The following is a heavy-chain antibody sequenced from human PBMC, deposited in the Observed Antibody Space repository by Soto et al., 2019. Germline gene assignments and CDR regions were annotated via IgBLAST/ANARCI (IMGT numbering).Heavy chain of an antibody. J-gene: IGHJ6*02. D-gene: IGHD2-21*02. V-gene: IGHV4-34*01. CDR3: ARALVTATYGMDV. CDR2: INHSGST. Sequence: QVQLQQWGAGLLKPSETLSLTCAVYGGSFSGYYWSWIRQPPGKGLEWIGEINHSGSTNYNPSLKSRVTISVDTSKNQFSLKLSSVTAADTAVYYCARALVTATYGMDVWGQGTTVTVSS. CDR1: GGSFSGYY.